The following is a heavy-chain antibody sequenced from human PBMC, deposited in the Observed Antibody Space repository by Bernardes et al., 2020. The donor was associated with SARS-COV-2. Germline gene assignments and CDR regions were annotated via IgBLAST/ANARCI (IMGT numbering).Heavy chain of an antibody. CDR2: INQDGSEM. Sequence: GGSLRLSCAVSGFNFSRYWMSWVRQAPGKGLEWVANINQDGSEMYYVDPVKGRFTISRDNAKNSLYLHMNNLRAEDTAVYYCARDGSVSGWLGVYWGQGSLVTVSS. J-gene: IGHJ4*02. CDR1: GFNFSRYW. D-gene: IGHD6-19*01. V-gene: IGHV3-7*01. CDR3: ARDGSVSGWLGVY.